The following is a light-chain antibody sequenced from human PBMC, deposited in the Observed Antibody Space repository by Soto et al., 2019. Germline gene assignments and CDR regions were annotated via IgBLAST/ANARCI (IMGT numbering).Light chain of an antibody. Sequence: EIVMTQSPATLSVSPGERATLSCRASQSVRDHLAWYQQKPGQAPRLLIYGASTRATGIPARFSGSGSGTEFTLTISSLQSEDFVVYYCQQYDNWPLTFGGGTKVEIK. V-gene: IGKV3-15*01. J-gene: IGKJ4*01. CDR1: QSVRDH. CDR2: GAS. CDR3: QQYDNWPLT.